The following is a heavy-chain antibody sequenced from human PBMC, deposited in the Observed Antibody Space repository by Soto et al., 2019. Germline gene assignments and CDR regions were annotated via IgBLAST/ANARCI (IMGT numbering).Heavy chain of an antibody. CDR2: INHSGST. D-gene: IGHD3-9*01. CDR3: ARGHNYDILTGYYGDYFDY. V-gene: IGHV4-34*01. J-gene: IGHJ4*02. CDR1: WGNFRGYY. Sequence: SQTLSLPRAVYWGNFRGYYWSRIRQNPRKGLEWIGEINHSGSTNYNPSLKSRVTISVDTSKNQFSLNLSSVTAADTAVYYCARGHNYDILTGYYGDYFDYWGQGTLVTVSS.